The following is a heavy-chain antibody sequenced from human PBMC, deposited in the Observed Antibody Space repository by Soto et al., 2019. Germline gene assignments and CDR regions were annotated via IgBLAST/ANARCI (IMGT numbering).Heavy chain of an antibody. CDR2: IIPILGIA. CDR3: RIYYYGSGRSLLDY. Sequence: SVKVSCKGAGGTFSSDTSSWGRQAPGQGLEWMGRIIPILGIANYAQKFQGRVTITADKSTSTAYMELSSLRSEDTAVYYSRIYYYGSGRSLLDYWGQGTLVTVSS. V-gene: IGHV1-69*02. CDR1: GGTFSSDT. J-gene: IGHJ4*02. D-gene: IGHD3-10*01.